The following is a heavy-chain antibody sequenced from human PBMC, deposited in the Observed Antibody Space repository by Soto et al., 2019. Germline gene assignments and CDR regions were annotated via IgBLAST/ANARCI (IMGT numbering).Heavy chain of an antibody. D-gene: IGHD5-12*01. CDR1: GFTVSSTNY. V-gene: IGHV3-53*01. Sequence: EVQLVESGGGLIQPGGSLRLSCVVSGFTVSSTNYMSWARQAPVKGLEWVSVIYPGGTTFYTDSVKGRFTISRDNSKNTLDLQMNSLRTEDTAVYDCHGYGYWGQGTLVTVSS. CDR2: IYPGGTT. J-gene: IGHJ4*02. CDR3: HGYGY.